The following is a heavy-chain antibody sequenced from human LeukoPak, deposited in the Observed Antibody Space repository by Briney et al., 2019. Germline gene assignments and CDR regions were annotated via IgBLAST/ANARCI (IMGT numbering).Heavy chain of an antibody. Sequence: PSETLSLTCTVSGRSISSYYWSWIRQPPGKGLAGIGYVYYSGSTNYNPSLKSRVTISVDTSKNQFSLKLSSVTAADTAVYYCARVRDFWSGYYGDDAFDIWGQGTMVTVSS. V-gene: IGHV4-59*01. CDR1: GRSISSYY. J-gene: IGHJ3*02. D-gene: IGHD3-3*01. CDR3: ARVRDFWSGYYGDDAFDI. CDR2: VYYSGST.